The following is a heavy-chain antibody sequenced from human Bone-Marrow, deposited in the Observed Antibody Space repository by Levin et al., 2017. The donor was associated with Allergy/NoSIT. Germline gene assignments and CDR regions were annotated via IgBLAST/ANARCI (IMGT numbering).Heavy chain of an antibody. CDR3: VARSNGMDV. D-gene: IGHD5-12*01. CDR1: EFIVSSNY. V-gene: IGHV3-66*01. Sequence: GGSLRLSCAASEFIVSSNYMSWVRQAPGKGLDWVSVIYSGGSAYYAESVKGRFTISRDNSNNTLYLQMNSLRAEDTAVYYCVARSNGMDVWGQGTTVTVSS. CDR2: IYSGGSA. J-gene: IGHJ6*02.